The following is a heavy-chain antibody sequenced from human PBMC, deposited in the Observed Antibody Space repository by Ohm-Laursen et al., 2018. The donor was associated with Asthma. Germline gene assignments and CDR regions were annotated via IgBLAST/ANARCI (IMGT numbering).Heavy chain of an antibody. Sequence: SLRLSCSASGFMFSSNGMHWVRQAPGKGLEWVAVVWNDGSNIHYADSVRGRLTISRDNSNNRLYLQMNSLRAEDTAIYYCARDFGSRGNILVGYFDNWGQGTLVTVSA. CDR1: GFMFSSNG. CDR3: ARDFGSRGNILVGYFDN. V-gene: IGHV3-33*01. J-gene: IGHJ4*02. D-gene: IGHD2/OR15-2a*01. CDR2: VWNDGSNI.